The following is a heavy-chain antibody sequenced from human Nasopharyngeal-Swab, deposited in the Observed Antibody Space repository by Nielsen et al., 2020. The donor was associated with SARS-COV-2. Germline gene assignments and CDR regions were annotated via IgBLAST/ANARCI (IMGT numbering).Heavy chain of an antibody. CDR1: GGTVSGGSISSYY. Sequence: SETLSLTCTVSGGTVSGGSISSYYWSGIRQPPGKGLEWIGYIHYSRSTNYNPSLKSRIPKSVDTSKNQFSLKLSSVTAADTAVYYCAREYYDILTGYSRFEYWGQGTLVTVSS. CDR3: AREYYDILTGYSRFEY. J-gene: IGHJ4*02. V-gene: IGHV4-61*01. D-gene: IGHD3-9*01. CDR2: IHYSRST.